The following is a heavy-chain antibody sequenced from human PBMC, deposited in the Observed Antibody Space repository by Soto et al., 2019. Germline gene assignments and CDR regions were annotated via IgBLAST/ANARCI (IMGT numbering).Heavy chain of an antibody. D-gene: IGHD2-2*01. Sequence: GGSLRLSCAASGFTFSDYYMSWIRQAPGKGLEWVSYISSSGSTIYYADSVKGRFTISRDNAKNSLYLQMNSLSAEDTAVYYCARGGWGYCSSTSCYALFDYWGQGTLVTVSS. CDR2: ISSSGSTI. J-gene: IGHJ4*02. CDR1: GFTFSDYY. CDR3: ARGGWGYCSSTSCYALFDY. V-gene: IGHV3-11*01.